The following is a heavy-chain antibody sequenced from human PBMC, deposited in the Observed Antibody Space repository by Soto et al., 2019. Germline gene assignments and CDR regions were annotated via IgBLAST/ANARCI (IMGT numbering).Heavy chain of an antibody. D-gene: IGHD7-27*01. J-gene: IGHJ3*02. V-gene: IGHV3-23*01. CDR3: AKKPDSRSPWGALDT. CDR2: ISGSGGST. CDR1: GFTFSNYA. Sequence: EVQLLESGGGLIQPGGSLRLSCAASGFTFSNYAMSWVRQAPGQGLEWVSGISGSGGSTFYADSVKGRFTIPRDSSKNTLDLQMDSLRAADTAVYYCAKKPDSRSPWGALDTWGQGTVVSVSS.